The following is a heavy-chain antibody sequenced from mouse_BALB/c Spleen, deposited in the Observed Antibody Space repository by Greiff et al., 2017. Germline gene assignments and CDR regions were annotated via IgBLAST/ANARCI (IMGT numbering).Heavy chain of an antibody. Sequence: VQLQQSGAELAKPGASVKMSCKASGYTFTSYWMHWVKQRPGQGLEWIGYINPSTGYTEYNEKFKGKATLTSDKSSSTAYMELSSLTSEDSAVYYCARDYRYLAYWGQGTLVTVSA. D-gene: IGHD2-14*01. CDR3: ARDYRYLAY. CDR1: GYTFTSYW. V-gene: IGHV1-7*01. J-gene: IGHJ3*01. CDR2: INPSTGYT.